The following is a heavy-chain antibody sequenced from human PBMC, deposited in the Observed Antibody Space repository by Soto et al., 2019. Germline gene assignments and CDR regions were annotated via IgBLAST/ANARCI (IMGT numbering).Heavy chain of an antibody. CDR3: AKSPSVAPAADY. V-gene: IGHV3-23*01. J-gene: IGHJ4*02. CDR1: GFTFSSYA. CDR2: ISGSGGST. Sequence: EVQLLESGGGLVQPGGSLRLSCAASGFTFSSYAMSWVRQAPGKGLEWVSAISGSGGSTYYADSVKGRFTISRDNPKNTLYLQMNSLRAEDTAVYYCAKSPSVAPAADYWGQGTLVTVSS. D-gene: IGHD2-15*01.